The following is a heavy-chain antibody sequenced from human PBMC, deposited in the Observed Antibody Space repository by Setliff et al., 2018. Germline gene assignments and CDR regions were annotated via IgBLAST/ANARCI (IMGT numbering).Heavy chain of an antibody. D-gene: IGHD3-10*01. CDR2: ISGDGITI. J-gene: IGHJ6*02. CDR3: ARDGVFYAMDV. V-gene: IGHV3-11*04. CDR1: GFSFSYYY. Sequence: KSGGSLRLSCAASGFSFSYYYMSWVRQAPGKGLEWLSKISGDGITIYYADSVRGRFTISRDNAKDSLYLQMNSLRAEDTALYYCARDGVFYAMDVWGRGTTVTVSS.